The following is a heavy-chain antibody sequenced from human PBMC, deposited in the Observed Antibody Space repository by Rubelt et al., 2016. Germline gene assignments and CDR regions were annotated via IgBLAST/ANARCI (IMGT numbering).Heavy chain of an antibody. D-gene: IGHD3-10*01. CDR2: ISYDGSNK. CDR1: GFTFSSYA. Sequence: RLSCAASGFTFSSYAMHWVRQAPGKGLEWVAVISYDGSNKYYADSVKGRFTISRDNSKNTLYLQMNSLRAEDTAVYYCARDKGITMVRGVHYYYYGMDVWGQGTTVTVSS. J-gene: IGHJ6*02. V-gene: IGHV3-30*04. CDR3: ARDKGITMVRGVHYYYYGMDV.